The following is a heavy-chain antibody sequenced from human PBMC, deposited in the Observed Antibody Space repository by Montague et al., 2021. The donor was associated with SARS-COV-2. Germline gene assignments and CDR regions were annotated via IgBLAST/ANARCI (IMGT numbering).Heavy chain of an antibody. CDR2: IYYSGST. Sequence: ETLSLTCTVSGDSISSSSYNWGWIRQPPGKGLEWIGSIYYSGSTYYNPPLKSRVTISVDTSKNQFSLKLSSVTAADTAVYYCVRGDEYPKIDFWGQGILVTVSS. J-gene: IGHJ4*02. CDR3: VRGDEYPKIDF. V-gene: IGHV4-39*01. D-gene: IGHD2-2*01. CDR1: GDSISSSSYN.